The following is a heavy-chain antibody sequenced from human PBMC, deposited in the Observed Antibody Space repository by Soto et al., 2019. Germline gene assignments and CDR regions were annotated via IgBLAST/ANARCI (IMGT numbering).Heavy chain of an antibody. CDR2: IHYSGST. Sequence: QLQLQESGPGLVKPSETLSLTCTVSGGSISSSSYYWGWIRQPPGKGLEWIGSIHYSGSTYYNPSLKSRVTISVDTSKNQCSLKLSSVTAADTAVYYCARHFGDREDVWSIAARRYFDYWGQGTLVTVSS. D-gene: IGHD6-6*01. V-gene: IGHV4-39*01. J-gene: IGHJ4*02. CDR1: GGSISSSSYY. CDR3: ARHFGDREDVWSIAARRYFDY.